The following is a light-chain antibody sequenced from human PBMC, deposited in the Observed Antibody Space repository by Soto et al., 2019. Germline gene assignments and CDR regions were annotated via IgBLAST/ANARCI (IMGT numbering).Light chain of an antibody. CDR2: DAS. V-gene: IGKV3-11*01. J-gene: IGKJ3*01. CDR3: QHRNNRPFS. Sequence: ESVLTQSPSTLSLSPGERATVSFMPSQSVNKYLAWYKQSPGQAHRLLIYDASNRATGIPARFSGSGSGTDFTLTISSLEPEDFAVYYSQHRNNRPFSFGPGTKVDIK. CDR1: QSVNKY.